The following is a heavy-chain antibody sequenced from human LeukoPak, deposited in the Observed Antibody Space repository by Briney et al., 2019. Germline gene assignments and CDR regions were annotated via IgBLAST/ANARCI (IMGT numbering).Heavy chain of an antibody. Sequence: PSETLSLTCTVSGGSISSHFWTWIRQPPGKGLEWIGYIHYSGSTTYNPSLMSRVTMSVDTSKNQFSLKLSSVTAADAAVYYCARVSPTMTIEAFDIWGRGTMVTASS. CDR2: IHYSGST. CDR1: GGSISSHF. J-gene: IGHJ3*02. CDR3: ARVSPTMTIEAFDI. V-gene: IGHV4-59*11. D-gene: IGHD4-17*01.